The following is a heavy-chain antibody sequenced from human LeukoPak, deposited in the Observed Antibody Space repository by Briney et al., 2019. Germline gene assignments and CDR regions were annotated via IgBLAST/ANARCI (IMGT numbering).Heavy chain of an antibody. V-gene: IGHV4-59*01. D-gene: IGHD6-13*01. CDR1: GGSINNYY. CDR3: ARSRHSSSWYWFDP. Sequence: SETLSLTCTVSGGSINNYYWSWIRQPPGEGLEWIGYIYYIVSTNYNPSLKSRVTISVDTSKNHFSLKLSSVTAADTAVYYCARSRHSSSWYWFDPWGQGTLVTVSS. CDR2: IYYIVST. J-gene: IGHJ5*02.